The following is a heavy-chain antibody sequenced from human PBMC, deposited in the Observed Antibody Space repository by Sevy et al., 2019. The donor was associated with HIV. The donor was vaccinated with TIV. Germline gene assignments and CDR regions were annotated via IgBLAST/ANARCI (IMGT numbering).Heavy chain of an antibody. CDR2: IKQDGSEK. D-gene: IGHD3-22*01. CDR3: ARGSNYYDSQTPFDY. V-gene: IGHV3-7*03. Sequence: GGSLRLSCEASGFTFSSYWMSWVRQAPGKGLEWVANIKQDGSEKYYVDSVKGRFTISRDNAKKSLYLQMNSPRAEDTAVYYCARGSNYYDSQTPFDYWGQGTLVTVSS. J-gene: IGHJ4*02. CDR1: GFTFSSYW.